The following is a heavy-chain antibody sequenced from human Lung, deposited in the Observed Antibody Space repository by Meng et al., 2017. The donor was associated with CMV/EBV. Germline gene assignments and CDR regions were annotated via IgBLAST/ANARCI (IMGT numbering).Heavy chain of an antibody. J-gene: IGHJ6*02. Sequence: AXVXVSXXASGYTFTSYYMHWVRQAPGQGLEWMGIINPSGGSTSYAQKFQGRVTMTRDTSTSTVYMELSSLRSEDTAVYYCARDFIPVFGVAPTYYYYGMDVWGQGTTVXVSS. CDR3: ARDFIPVFGVAPTYYYYGMDV. D-gene: IGHD3-3*01. CDR2: INPSGGST. V-gene: IGHV1-46*01. CDR1: GYTFTSYY.